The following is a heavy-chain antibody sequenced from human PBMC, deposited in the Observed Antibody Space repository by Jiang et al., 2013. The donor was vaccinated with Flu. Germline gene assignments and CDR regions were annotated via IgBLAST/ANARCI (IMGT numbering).Heavy chain of an antibody. Sequence: GSGLVKPSETLSLTCTVSGAPSVVTTGAGSGSPAGKGLEWIGRIYTSGSTNYNPSLKSRVTMSVDTSKNQFSLKLSSVTAADTAVYYCARDKEVVVAATRNWFDPWGQGTLVTVSS. V-gene: IGHV4-4*07. D-gene: IGHD2-15*01. J-gene: IGHJ5*02. CDR3: ARDKEVVVAATRNWFDP. CDR1: GAPSVVTT. CDR2: IYTSGST.